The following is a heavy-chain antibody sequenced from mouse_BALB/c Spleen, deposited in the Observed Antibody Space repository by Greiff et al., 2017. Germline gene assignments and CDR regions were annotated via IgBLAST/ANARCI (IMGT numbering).Heavy chain of an antibody. J-gene: IGHJ3*01. D-gene: IGHD2-4*01. Sequence: DVKLVESGGGLVKPGGSLKLSCAASGFTFSSYTMSWVRQTPEKRLEWVATISSGGSYTYYPDSVKGRFTISRDNAKNTLYLQMSSLKSEDTAMYYCTREMGDYDLAYWGQWTLVTVSA. CDR3: TREMGDYDLAY. CDR1: GFTFSSYT. V-gene: IGHV5-6-4*01. CDR2: ISSGGSYT.